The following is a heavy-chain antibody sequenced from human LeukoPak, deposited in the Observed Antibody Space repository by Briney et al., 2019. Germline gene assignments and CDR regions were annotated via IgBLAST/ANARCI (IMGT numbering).Heavy chain of an antibody. V-gene: IGHV3-48*01. J-gene: IGHJ6*03. CDR1: GFTFSSYS. D-gene: IGHD2-8*01. CDR2: ISSSSSTI. CDR3: AKDRCSNGVGCYYYYMDV. Sequence: GGSLRLSCAASGFTFSSYSMNWVRQAPGKGLEWVSYISSSSSTIYYADSVKGRFTISRDNAKNSLYLQMNSLRAEDTAVYYCAKDRCSNGVGCYYYYMDVWGKGTTVTISS.